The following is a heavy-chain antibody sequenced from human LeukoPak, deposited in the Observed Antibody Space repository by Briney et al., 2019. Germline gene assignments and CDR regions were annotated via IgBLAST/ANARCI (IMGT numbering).Heavy chain of an antibody. CDR3: ARISGDACNIIDY. CDR1: GRSISSYY. Sequence: PSETLSLTCTVCGRSISSYYWSWVRQPPGRGLEWIGYIYYSGSTYYNPSLKSRVTISVDTSKNQPYLKLTSVTAVDTAMYYCARISGDACNIIDYWGQGILVTVSS. CDR2: IYYSGST. V-gene: IGHV4-59*12. D-gene: IGHD1-26*01. J-gene: IGHJ4*02.